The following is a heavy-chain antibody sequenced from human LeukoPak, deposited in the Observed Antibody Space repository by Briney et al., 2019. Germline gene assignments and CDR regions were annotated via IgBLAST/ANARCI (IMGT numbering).Heavy chain of an antibody. D-gene: IGHD1-14*01. CDR1: GFTFSSYG. CDR3: ARDSEFPDY. J-gene: IGHJ4*02. CDR2: IWCYGSNK. V-gene: IGHV3-33*08. Sequence: QPGRSLRLSCAASGFTFSSYGMHWVRQAPGKGLEWVAVIWCYGSNKYYADSVKGRFTITRDNSKNTLYLQMNRLRAEDTAVYECARDSEFPDYWGRGTLVTVSS.